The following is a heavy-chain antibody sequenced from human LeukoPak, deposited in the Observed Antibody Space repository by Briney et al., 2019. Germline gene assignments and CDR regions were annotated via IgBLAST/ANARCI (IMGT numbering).Heavy chain of an antibody. CDR3: ARRAGAYSHPYDY. V-gene: IGHV3-74*01. D-gene: IGHD4/OR15-4a*01. CDR2: INSDGSST. Sequence: GGSLRLSCAASGFTFSSYWMHWVRQTPVKGLVWVSRINSDGSSTSYADSVKGRFTISRDNSKNTLYLQMNSLRAEDTAVYYCARRAGAYSHPYDYWGQGTLVTVSS. CDR1: GFTFSSYW. J-gene: IGHJ4*02.